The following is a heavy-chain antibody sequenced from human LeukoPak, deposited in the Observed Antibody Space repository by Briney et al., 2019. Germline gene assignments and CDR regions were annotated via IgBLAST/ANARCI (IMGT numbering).Heavy chain of an antibody. V-gene: IGHV4-34*01. CDR3: ARGGGSYYYDSSGLY. J-gene: IGHJ4*02. Sequence: NPSETLSLTCAVYGGSFSGYYWSWIRQPPGKGLEWIGEINHSGSTNYNPSLKSRVTISVDTSKNQFSLKLSSVTAADTAVYYCARGGGSYYYDSSGLYWGQGTLVTVSS. D-gene: IGHD3-22*01. CDR2: INHSGST. CDR1: GGSFSGYY.